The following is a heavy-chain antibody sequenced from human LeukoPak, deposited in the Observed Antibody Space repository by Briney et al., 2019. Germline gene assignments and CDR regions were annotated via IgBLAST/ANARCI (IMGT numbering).Heavy chain of an antibody. Sequence: GASVKVSCKASGYTFTGYYMHWVRQAPGQGLEWMGWINPNSGGTNYAQKFQGRVTKTRDTSISTAYMELSRLRSDDTAVYYCARDPTRLYYYGSGSYYPADWGQGTMVTVSS. D-gene: IGHD3-10*01. CDR1: GYTFTGYY. CDR2: INPNSGGT. V-gene: IGHV1-2*02. CDR3: ARDPTRLYYYGSGSYYPAD. J-gene: IGHJ3*01.